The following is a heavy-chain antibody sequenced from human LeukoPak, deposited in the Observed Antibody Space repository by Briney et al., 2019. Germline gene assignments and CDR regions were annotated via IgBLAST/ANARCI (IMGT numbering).Heavy chain of an antibody. CDR3: ARDPLKRAFDI. Sequence: PGGSLRLSCAASGFTFSSYSMNWVRQAPGKGLEWVSSISSTSSYIYYADSVKGRFTISRDNAKNSLYLQMSSLRAEDTAVYYCARDPLKRAFDIWGQGTMVTVSS. V-gene: IGHV3-21*01. CDR2: ISSTSSYI. CDR1: GFTFSSYS. J-gene: IGHJ3*02.